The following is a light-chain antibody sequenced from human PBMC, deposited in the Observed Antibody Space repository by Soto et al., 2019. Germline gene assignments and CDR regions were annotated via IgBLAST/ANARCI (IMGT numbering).Light chain of an antibody. Sequence: QSVLTQPPSASGTPGQRVAISCSGSSSNIGSSSVYWYQQLPGTAPKLLIYKNDQRPSWVPDRFSASKSGTSASLVISGLRSEDEADYYCATWHVSLSRVDFGGGTKLTVL. CDR3: ATWHVSLSRVD. CDR1: SSNIGSSS. CDR2: KND. J-gene: IGLJ2*01. V-gene: IGLV1-47*01.